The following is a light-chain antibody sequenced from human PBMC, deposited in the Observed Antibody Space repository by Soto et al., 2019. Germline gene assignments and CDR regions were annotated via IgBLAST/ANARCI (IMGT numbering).Light chain of an antibody. Sequence: QSVLTQPPSASGTPGQRITISCSGSSSNIGDNPVNWYQQLPGAAPKLLIYINDQRPSGVPDRFSGSKSGTSASLAISGLPPEDEADYYCAAWDDSLNALFGTGTKLTVL. CDR1: SSNIGDNP. CDR3: AAWDDSLNAL. V-gene: IGLV1-44*01. J-gene: IGLJ1*01. CDR2: IND.